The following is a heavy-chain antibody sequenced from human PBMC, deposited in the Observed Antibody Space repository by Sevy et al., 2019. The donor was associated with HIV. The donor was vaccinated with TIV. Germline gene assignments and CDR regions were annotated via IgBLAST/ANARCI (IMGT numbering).Heavy chain of an antibody. V-gene: IGHV3-48*02. J-gene: IGHJ6*02. CDR2: ISSSSSTI. Sequence: GGSLRLSCAASEFTFSSYSTNWVRQAPGKGLEWVSYISSSSSTIYYADSVKGRFTISRDNAKNSLYLQMNSLRDEDTAVYYCARGWGVSYGMDVWGQGTTVTVSS. D-gene: IGHD3-10*01. CDR1: EFTFSSYS. CDR3: ARGWGVSYGMDV.